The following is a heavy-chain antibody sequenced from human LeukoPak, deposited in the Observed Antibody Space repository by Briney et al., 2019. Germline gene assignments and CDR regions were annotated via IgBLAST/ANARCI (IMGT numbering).Heavy chain of an antibody. Sequence: SETLSLTCTVSGGSISNYYWSWIRQPPGKGPEWIGYIYSSGFRDYNPSLKSRITISVDTSNNEFSLKLSSVTAADTAMYYCASEFVGATAGAYAIWGQGTMVTVSS. CDR3: ASEFVGATAGAYAI. J-gene: IGHJ3*02. D-gene: IGHD1-26*01. V-gene: IGHV4-59*01. CDR1: GGSISNYY. CDR2: IYSSGFR.